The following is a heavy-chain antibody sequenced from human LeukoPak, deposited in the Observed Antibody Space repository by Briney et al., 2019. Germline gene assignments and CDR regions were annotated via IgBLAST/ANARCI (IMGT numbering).Heavy chain of an antibody. V-gene: IGHV4-61*02. CDR2: VYTSGST. CDR1: GGSISSDSYY. J-gene: IGHJ3*02. CDR3: ARDRLLWGPFDI. Sequence: PSQTLSLTCIVSGGSISSDSYYWHWIRQPAGKGLEWIGRVYTSGSTNYNPSLKSRVSISVDTSKNQFSLRLTSVTAADTAVYYCARDRLLWGPFDIWGQGTMLTVSS. D-gene: IGHD7-27*01.